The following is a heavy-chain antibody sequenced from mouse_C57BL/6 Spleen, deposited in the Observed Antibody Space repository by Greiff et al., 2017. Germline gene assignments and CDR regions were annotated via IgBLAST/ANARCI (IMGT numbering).Heavy chain of an antibody. CDR3: ARYGYYGSSFDY. Sequence: QVHVKQPGAELVMPGASVKLSCKASGYTFTSYWMHWVKQRPGQGLEWIGELDPSDSYTNYNQKFKGKSTLTVDKSSSTAYMQLSSLTSEDSAVYYCARYGYYGSSFDYWGQGTTLTVSS. CDR2: LDPSDSYT. CDR1: GYTFTSYW. D-gene: IGHD1-1*01. V-gene: IGHV1-69*01. J-gene: IGHJ2*01.